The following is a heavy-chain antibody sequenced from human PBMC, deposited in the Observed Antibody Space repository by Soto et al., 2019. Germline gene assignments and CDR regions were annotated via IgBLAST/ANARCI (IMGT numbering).Heavy chain of an antibody. V-gene: IGHV4-4*02. D-gene: IGHD2-15*01. CDR3: ARVLGYCSGGSCSRYYYYYYGMDV. J-gene: IGHJ6*02. CDR2: IYHSGST. CDR1: GGSISSSNW. Sequence: QVQLQESGPGLVKPSGTLSLTCAVSGGSISSSNWWSWVRQPPGKGLEWIGEIYHSGSTNYNPSPKSRATKSVAKSHNQFAVKLSSVTAADTAVYYCARVLGYCSGGSCSRYYYYYYGMDVWGQGTTVTVSS.